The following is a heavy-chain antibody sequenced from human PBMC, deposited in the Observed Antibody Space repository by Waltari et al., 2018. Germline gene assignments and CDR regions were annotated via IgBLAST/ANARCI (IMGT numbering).Heavy chain of an antibody. V-gene: IGHV1-69*10. J-gene: IGHJ3*02. CDR1: GGTFSSYA. CDR2: INPILCIA. CDR3: ARVGGLGYGSKAFDI. Sequence: QVQLVQSGAEVKKPGSSVKVSCKASGGTFSSYAISWVRQAPGQGLEWMGGINPILCIANDAQKFQGRVTITADKSTSTAYMELSSLRSEDTAVYYWARVGGLGYGSKAFDIWGQGTMVTVSS. D-gene: IGHD3-16*01.